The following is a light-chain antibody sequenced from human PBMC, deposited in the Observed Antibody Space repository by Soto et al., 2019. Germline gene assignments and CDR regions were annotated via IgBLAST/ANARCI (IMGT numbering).Light chain of an antibody. J-gene: IGKJ2*01. CDR3: LRYGDSPPAYT. Sequence: EIVLTQSPGTVSLSPGERATLSCGASQSVSSRNLAWYRQKPGQAPSLLIFGASNRATGIPDRFSGSGSGTDFTLTISRLEPEDCAVYDCLRYGDSPPAYTFGQGTKLEIK. V-gene: IGKV3-20*01. CDR1: QSVSSRN. CDR2: GAS.